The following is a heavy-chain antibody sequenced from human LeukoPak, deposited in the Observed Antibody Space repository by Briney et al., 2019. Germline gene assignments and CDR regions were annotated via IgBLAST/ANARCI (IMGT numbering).Heavy chain of an antibody. CDR3: ATFIVGAKFDP. D-gene: IGHD1-26*01. J-gene: IGHJ5*02. V-gene: IGHV1-3*01. Sequence: KFQGRVTITRDTSASTAYMELSSLRSDDTAVYYCATFIVGAKFDPWGQGTLVTVSS.